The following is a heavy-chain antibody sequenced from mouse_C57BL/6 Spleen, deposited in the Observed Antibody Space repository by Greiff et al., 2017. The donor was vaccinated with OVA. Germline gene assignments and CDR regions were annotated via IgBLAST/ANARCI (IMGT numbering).Heavy chain of an antibody. CDR1: GYTFTDYY. V-gene: IGHV1-76*01. CDR3: ARSSNFYY. D-gene: IGHD1-1*01. CDR2: IYPGSGNT. J-gene: IGHJ2*01. Sequence: VHLVESGAELVRPGASVKLSCKASGYTFTDYYINWVKQRPGQGLEWIARIYPGSGNTYYNEKFKGKATLTAEKSSSTAYMQLSSLTSEDSAVYFCARSSNFYYWGQGTTLTVSS.